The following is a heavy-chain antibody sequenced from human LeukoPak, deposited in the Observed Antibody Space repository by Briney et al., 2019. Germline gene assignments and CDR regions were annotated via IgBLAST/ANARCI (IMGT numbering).Heavy chain of an antibody. Sequence: SETLSLTCTVSGGSISSYYWSWIRQPPGKGLEWIGYIYYSGSTNYNPSLKSRVTISLDKSKNQFSLKLSSVTAADTAVYYCATRIAAAGFGWFDPWGQGTLVTVSS. V-gene: IGHV4-59*12. CDR2: IYYSGST. D-gene: IGHD6-13*01. CDR1: GGSISSYY. CDR3: ATRIAAAGFGWFDP. J-gene: IGHJ5*02.